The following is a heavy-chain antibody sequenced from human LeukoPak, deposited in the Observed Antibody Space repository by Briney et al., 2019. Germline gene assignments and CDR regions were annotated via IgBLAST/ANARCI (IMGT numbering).Heavy chain of an antibody. D-gene: IGHD6-19*01. V-gene: IGHV3-53*01. CDR1: GFTVSSNY. CDR3: AGRRSSGWYAY. J-gene: IGHJ4*02. CDR2: IYDSGTT. Sequence: GGSLRLSCATSGFTVSSNYMSWVRQAPGKGLEGVSVIYDSGTTYYADSVKGRFLIFRDTSKNTVDLQMNSLRVEDTAVYYCAGRRSSGWYAYWGQGTLVTVSS.